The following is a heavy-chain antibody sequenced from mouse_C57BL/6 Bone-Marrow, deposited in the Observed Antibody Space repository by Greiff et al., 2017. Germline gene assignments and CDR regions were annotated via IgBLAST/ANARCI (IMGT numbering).Heavy chain of an antibody. CDR1: GFNIKDYY. Sequence: VQLKQSGAELVRPGASVKLSCTASGFNIKDYYMHWVKQRPEQGLEWIGRIDPEDGDTEYAPKFQGKATVTADTSSNTAYLQLSSLTSEDTAVYYCTTDYYGSSYLAWFAYWGQGTLVTVSA. CDR2: IDPEDGDT. V-gene: IGHV14-1*01. CDR3: TTDYYGSSYLAWFAY. J-gene: IGHJ3*01. D-gene: IGHD1-1*01.